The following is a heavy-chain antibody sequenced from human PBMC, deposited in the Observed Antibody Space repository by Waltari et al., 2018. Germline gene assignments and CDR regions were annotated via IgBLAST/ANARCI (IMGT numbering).Heavy chain of an antibody. CDR1: GYTFTGYY. Sequence: QVQLVQSGAEVKKPGASVKVSCKASGYTFTGYYMHWVRQDPGPGLEWMGWINPNSGGTNYAQKFQGRVTMTRDTSISTAYMELSRLRSDDTAVYYCARRRITMVQGVIITPIDYWGQGTLVTVSS. CDR2: INPNSGGT. CDR3: ARRRITMVQGVIITPIDY. J-gene: IGHJ4*02. V-gene: IGHV1-2*02. D-gene: IGHD3-10*01.